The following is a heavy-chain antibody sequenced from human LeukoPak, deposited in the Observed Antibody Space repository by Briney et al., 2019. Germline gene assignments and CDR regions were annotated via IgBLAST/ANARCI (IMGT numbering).Heavy chain of an antibody. V-gene: IGHV1-18*01. D-gene: IGHD3-3*01. J-gene: IGHJ4*02. Sequence: GASVKVSCKASGYTFTSYGISWVRQAPGQGLEWMGWISAYNGNTNYAQKLQGRVTMTTDTSTSTAYMELRSLRSDDTAVYYCAIGEYYDFRSGSKRTDYWGQGTLVTVSS. CDR3: AIGEYYDFRSGSKRTDY. CDR2: ISAYNGNT. CDR1: GYTFTSYG.